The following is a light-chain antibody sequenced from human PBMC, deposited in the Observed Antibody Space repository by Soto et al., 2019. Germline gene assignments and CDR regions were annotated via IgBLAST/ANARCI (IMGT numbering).Light chain of an antibody. CDR1: SSNIGSNY. V-gene: IGLV1-47*02. CDR3: ATWDDSLSGHYV. J-gene: IGLJ1*01. Sequence: QSVLTQPPSASGTPGQRVTISCSGSSSNIGSNYVCWYQHLPGTAPKLLIYSNNQRPSGVPDRFSGSKSGTSASLAISGLRSEDEADYYCATWDDSLSGHYVFGPGTKLTVL. CDR2: SNN.